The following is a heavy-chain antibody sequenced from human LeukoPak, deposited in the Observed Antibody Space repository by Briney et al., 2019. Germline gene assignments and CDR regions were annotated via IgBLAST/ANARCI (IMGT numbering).Heavy chain of an antibody. D-gene: IGHD3-16*01. CDR1: GYTFTNYW. V-gene: IGHV5-10-1*01. J-gene: IGHJ4*02. CDR2: IDPGDSYI. Sequence: GESLRISCKGSGYTFTNYWITWVRQMPGKGLEWMGTIDPGDSYINYSPSLEGHVIMSTDKATNIAHLQWSSLKASDTGIYYCARRGIGFGDFYDYWGQGTPVTVSS. CDR3: ARRGIGFGDFYDY.